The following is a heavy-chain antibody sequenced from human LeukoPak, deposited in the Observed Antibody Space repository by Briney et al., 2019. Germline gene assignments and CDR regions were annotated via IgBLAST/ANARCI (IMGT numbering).Heavy chain of an antibody. CDR2: ISRSGEST. V-gene: IGHV3-23*01. J-gene: IGHJ4*02. CDR3: AKDYAVGSIDY. CDR1: GLIFHDYT. D-gene: IGHD3-16*01. Sequence: GGSLRLSCAASGLIFHDYTMHWVRQAPGKGLEWVSSISRSGESTFYADSVRGRFTISRDNSKNTVSLQMESLRAEDTALYYCAKDYAVGSIDYWGQGTLVTVSS.